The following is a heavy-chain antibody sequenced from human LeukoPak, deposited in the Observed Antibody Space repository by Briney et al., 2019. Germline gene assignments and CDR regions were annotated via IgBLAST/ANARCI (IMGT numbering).Heavy chain of an antibody. Sequence: GGSLRLSCAASGSTFSSYAMLWVRQAPGKGLEWVSVLSGSGGSTYYADSVKGRFPISRDNSKNTLYLQMNSLRAEDTAVYYCAKDRYYYGSGPSSWSWFDPWGQGTLVTVSS. J-gene: IGHJ5*02. CDR3: AKDRYYYGSGPSSWSWFDP. CDR2: LSGSGGST. CDR1: GSTFSSYA. V-gene: IGHV3-23*01. D-gene: IGHD3-10*01.